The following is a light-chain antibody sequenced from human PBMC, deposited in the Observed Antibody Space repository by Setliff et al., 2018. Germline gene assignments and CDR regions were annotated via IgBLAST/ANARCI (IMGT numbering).Light chain of an antibody. CDR2: WAS. Sequence: DIVVTQSPGSLAVSLGERATINCKSSLSLLFSSNNKNHLAWYQQKPGQPPRLLIYWASTRESGVPDRFIGSGSGTDFTLTISSLQAEDVAVYYCQQYYFGVTFGGGTKVDIK. J-gene: IGKJ4*01. CDR1: LSLLFSSNNKNH. CDR3: QQYYFGVT. V-gene: IGKV4-1*01.